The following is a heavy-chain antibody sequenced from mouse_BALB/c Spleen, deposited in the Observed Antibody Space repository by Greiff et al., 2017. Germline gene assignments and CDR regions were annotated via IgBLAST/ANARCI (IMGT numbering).Heavy chain of an antibody. CDR3: ASNYDY. J-gene: IGHJ2*01. CDR2: INPYNDGT. V-gene: IGHV1-14*01. CDR1: GYTFTSYV. D-gene: IGHD2-1*01. Sequence: VQLQQSGPELVKPGASVKMSCKASGYTFTSYVMHWVKQKPGQGLEWIGYINPYNDGTKYNEKFKSKATLTVDTSSSTAYMQLSSLASEDSALYYCASNYDYWGQGTTLTVAS.